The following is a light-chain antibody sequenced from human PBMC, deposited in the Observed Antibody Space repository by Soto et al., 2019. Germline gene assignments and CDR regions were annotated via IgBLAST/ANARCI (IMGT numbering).Light chain of an antibody. Sequence: EIVLTQSPATVSLSPGERATLSCRASQSVSSYLAWYQQKPGQAPGLLIYDASNRATGIPARFSGSGSGADFTLTISSLEPEDFAVYYCQQRSNSPWTFGQGTKLEIK. CDR2: DAS. CDR3: QQRSNSPWT. V-gene: IGKV3-11*01. J-gene: IGKJ1*01. CDR1: QSVSSY.